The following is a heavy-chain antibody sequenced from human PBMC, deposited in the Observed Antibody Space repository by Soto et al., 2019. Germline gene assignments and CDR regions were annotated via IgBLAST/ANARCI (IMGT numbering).Heavy chain of an antibody. CDR3: ARARGFFGRNRFDP. CDR2: INHSGST. V-gene: IGHV4-34*01. CDR1: GGSFSGYY. D-gene: IGHD3-3*01. J-gene: IGHJ5*02. Sequence: LSLTCAVYGGSFSGYYWSWIRQPPGKGLEWIGEINHSGSTNYNPSLKSRVTISVDTSKNQFSLKLSSVTAADTAVYYCARARGFFGRNRFDPWGQGTLVTVSS.